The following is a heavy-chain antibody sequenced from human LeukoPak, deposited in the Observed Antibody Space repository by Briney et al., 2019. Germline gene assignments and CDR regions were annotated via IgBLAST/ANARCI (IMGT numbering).Heavy chain of an antibody. Sequence: ASVKVSCKASGYTFTSYDINWVRQATGQGLEWMGWMNPNSGNTGYAQKFQGRVTMTRNTSISTAYMELSSLRSEDTAVYYCARGYLSWFGELLDYWGQGTLVTVSS. V-gene: IGHV1-8*01. CDR2: MNPNSGNT. D-gene: IGHD3-10*01. CDR3: ARGYLSWFGELLDY. J-gene: IGHJ4*02. CDR1: GYTFTSYD.